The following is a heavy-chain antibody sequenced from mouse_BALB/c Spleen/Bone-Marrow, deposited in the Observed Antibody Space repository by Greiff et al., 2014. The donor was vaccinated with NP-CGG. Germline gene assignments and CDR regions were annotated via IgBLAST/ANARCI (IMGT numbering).Heavy chain of an antibody. CDR1: GFNIKDTY. CDR3: AFIYYGYAMDY. CDR2: IDPANGNT. D-gene: IGHD2-1*01. Sequence: EVKLQESGAELVKPGASVKLSCTASGFNIKDTYMHWVKQRPEQGLEWIGRIDPANGNTKYDPKIQGKATITADTSSNTAYLQLSSLTSGDTAVYYCAFIYYGYAMDYWGQGTSVTVSS. V-gene: IGHV14-3*02. J-gene: IGHJ4*01.